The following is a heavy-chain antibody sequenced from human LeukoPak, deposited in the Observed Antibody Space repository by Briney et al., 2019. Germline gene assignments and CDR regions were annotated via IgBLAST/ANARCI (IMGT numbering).Heavy chain of an antibody. J-gene: IGHJ5*02. Sequence: SQTLSLTCTVSGGSISSGSYYWSWIRQPAGKGLECIGRIYTSGSTNYNPSLKSRVTISVDTSKNQFSPKLSSVTAADTAVYFCARGSDYYDTSGQFDPWGQGTLVTVSS. CDR2: IYTSGST. V-gene: IGHV4-61*02. D-gene: IGHD3-22*01. CDR3: ARGSDYYDTSGQFDP. CDR1: GGSISSGSYY.